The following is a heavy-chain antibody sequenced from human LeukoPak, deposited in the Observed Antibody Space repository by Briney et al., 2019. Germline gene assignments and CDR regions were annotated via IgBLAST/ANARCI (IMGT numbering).Heavy chain of an antibody. V-gene: IGHV4-30-2*01. D-gene: IGHD6-6*01. J-gene: IGHJ6*03. CDR3: AREASSSSVGYEYYYYMDV. CDR1: GGSISSGGYY. Sequence: SQTLSLTCTVSGGSISSGGYYWSWIRQPPGKGLEWIGYIYHSGSTYYNPSLKSRVTISVDTSKNQFSLKLSSVTAADTAVYYCAREASSSSVGYEYYYYMDVWGKGTTVTVSS. CDR2: IYHSGST.